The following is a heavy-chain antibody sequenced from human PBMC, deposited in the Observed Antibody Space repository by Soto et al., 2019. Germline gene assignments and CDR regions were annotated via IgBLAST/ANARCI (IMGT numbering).Heavy chain of an antibody. J-gene: IGHJ4*02. CDR3: ARAGGSGWSLDY. CDR1: GYIFSDYY. D-gene: IGHD6-19*01. Sequence: QGQLVESGGGLVQPGGSLRLSCAASGYIFSDYYMTWIRQAPGKGLEWVSYISTSVTIISYAASVKGRFTISRDDAKNSLYLQMNSLRADDTAIYYCARAGGSGWSLDYWGQGTLVTVSS. CDR2: ISTSVTII. V-gene: IGHV3-11*01.